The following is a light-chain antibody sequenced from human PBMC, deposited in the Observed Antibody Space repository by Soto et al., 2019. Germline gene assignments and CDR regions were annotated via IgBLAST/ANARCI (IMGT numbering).Light chain of an antibody. V-gene: IGKV3-15*01. Sequence: EIVMTQSPATLSVSPGERATLSCRARQSVGSNLAWYQQKPGQAPRPLIYGASTRATGTPARFSGSGSGTEFTLTISSLQSEDCAVYYCQQYKNWHLTFGQCTTVDIK. J-gene: IGKJ1*01. CDR3: QQYKNWHLT. CDR2: GAS. CDR1: QSVGSN.